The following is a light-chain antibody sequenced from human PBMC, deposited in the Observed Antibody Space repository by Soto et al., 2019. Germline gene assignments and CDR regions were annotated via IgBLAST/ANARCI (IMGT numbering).Light chain of an antibody. CDR2: AAS. V-gene: IGKV1-39*01. J-gene: IGKJ1*01. CDR3: QQSYSMPRT. Sequence: DIQMTQSPSSLSASVGDRVTITCRASQSISNYLNWYQQKPGKAPNLVIYAASSLQSGVPSRFSVSGSGTDFTLTISSLQPEDFATYYCQQSYSMPRTFGQCTKVEIK. CDR1: QSISNY.